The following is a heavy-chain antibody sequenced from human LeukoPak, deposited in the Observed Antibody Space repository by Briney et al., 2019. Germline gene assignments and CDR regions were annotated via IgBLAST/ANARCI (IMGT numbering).Heavy chain of an antibody. CDR2: ISSSSSYI. CDR3: ARDRWFGEYYFDY. Sequence: GGSLRLSCAASGFTFSSYSMNWVRQAPGKALEWVSSISSSSSYIYYADSVKGRFTISRDNAKNSLYLQMNSLRAEDTAVYYCARDRWFGEYYFDYWGQGTLVTVSS. J-gene: IGHJ4*02. D-gene: IGHD3-10*01. CDR1: GFTFSSYS. V-gene: IGHV3-21*01.